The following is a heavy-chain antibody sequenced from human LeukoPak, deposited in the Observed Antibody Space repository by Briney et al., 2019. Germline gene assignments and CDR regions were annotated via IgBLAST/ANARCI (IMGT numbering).Heavy chain of an antibody. D-gene: IGHD5-24*01. Sequence: GGSLRLSCAASGFTFSSYSMNWVRQAPGKGLEWVSSISSSSSYIYYADSVKGRFTISRDNAKNSLYLQMNSLRAVDTAVYYCARERDGYNYYYYYMDVWGKGTTVTISS. CDR3: ARERDGYNYYYYYMDV. J-gene: IGHJ6*03. V-gene: IGHV3-21*01. CDR1: GFTFSSYS. CDR2: ISSSSSYI.